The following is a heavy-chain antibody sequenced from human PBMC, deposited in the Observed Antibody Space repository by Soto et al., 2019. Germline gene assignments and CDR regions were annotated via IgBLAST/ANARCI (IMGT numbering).Heavy chain of an antibody. CDR3: ARDYEMVRGVISLSAWFDP. CDR2: ISAYNGNT. V-gene: IGHV1-18*01. J-gene: IGHJ5*02. CDR1: GYTFTSYG. Sequence: GASVKVSCKASGYTFTSYGISWVRQAPGQGLEWMGWISAYNGNTNYAQKLQGRVTMTTDTSTSTAYMELRSLRSDDTAVYYCARDYEMVRGVISLSAWFDPWGQGTLVTVSS. D-gene: IGHD3-10*01.